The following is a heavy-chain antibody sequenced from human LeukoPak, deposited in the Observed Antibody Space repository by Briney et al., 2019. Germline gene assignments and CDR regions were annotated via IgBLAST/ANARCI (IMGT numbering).Heavy chain of an antibody. V-gene: IGHV4-30-4*01. Sequence: SEALSLTCTVSGGSISSGDYYWSWIRQPPGKGLEWIGYIYYSGSTYYNPSLKSRVTISVDTSKNQFSLKLSPVTAADTAVYYCARYSLGYCSSTSCYTNFDYWGQGTLVTVSS. CDR1: GGSISSGDYY. CDR2: IYYSGST. J-gene: IGHJ4*02. D-gene: IGHD2-2*02. CDR3: ARYSLGYCSSTSCYTNFDY.